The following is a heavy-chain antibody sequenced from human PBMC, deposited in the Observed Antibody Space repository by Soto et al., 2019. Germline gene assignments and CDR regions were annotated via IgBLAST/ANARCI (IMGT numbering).Heavy chain of an antibody. CDR1: VFTFSIFA. CDR2: ISYDGSNK. V-gene: IGHV3-30*18. Sequence: GGSLRLSCAASVFTFSIFAMSWVRQAPGKGLEWVAVISYDGSNKYYADSVKGRFTISRDNSKNTLYLQMNSLRAEDTAVYYCAKVGVLLWFGGEYYFDYWGQGTLVTVSS. CDR3: AKVGVLLWFGGEYYFDY. J-gene: IGHJ4*02. D-gene: IGHD3-10*01.